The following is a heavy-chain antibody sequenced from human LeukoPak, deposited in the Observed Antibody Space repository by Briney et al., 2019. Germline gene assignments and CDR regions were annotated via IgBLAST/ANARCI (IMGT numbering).Heavy chain of an antibody. D-gene: IGHD2-21*02. V-gene: IGHV3-23*01. J-gene: IGHJ4*02. Sequence: TGGSLRLSCAASGFSFRSYAMTWVRQAPGKGLEWVSAIGGSESSTYYADSVKGRFTISRDNSKNTLYLQMNSLRAEDTAVYYCAKGETYIVVTSTSDSWGQGTLVTVSS. CDR2: IGGSESST. CDR1: GFSFRSYA. CDR3: AKGETYIVVTSTSDS.